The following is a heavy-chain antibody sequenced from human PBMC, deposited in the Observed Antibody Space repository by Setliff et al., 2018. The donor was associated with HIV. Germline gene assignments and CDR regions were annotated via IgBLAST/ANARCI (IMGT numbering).Heavy chain of an antibody. CDR3: TKHGFERKSPYNWFDS. Sequence: PGESLKISCKGSGYSFTSYWIGWVRQMPGKGLEWMGIIYPGDSDPRYSPSFQGQVTISADKSISTAYLQWSSLKASDTAIYYCTKHGFERKSPYNWFDSWGQGTRVTVSS. J-gene: IGHJ5*01. V-gene: IGHV5-51*01. CDR2: IYPGDSDP. D-gene: IGHD3-16*01. CDR1: GYSFTSYW.